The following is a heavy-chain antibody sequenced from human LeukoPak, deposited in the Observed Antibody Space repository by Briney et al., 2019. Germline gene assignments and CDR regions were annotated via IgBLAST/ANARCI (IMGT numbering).Heavy chain of an antibody. V-gene: IGHV4-61*08. D-gene: IGHD6-19*01. CDR2: IYHSGST. CDR1: GGSISSGGYY. Sequence: SETLSLTCTVSGGSISSGGYYWSWIRQPPGKGLEWIGYIYHSGSTNYNPSLKSRVTISVDTSKNQFSLKLSSVTAADTAVYYCARVLYSSGTDAFDIWGQGTMVTVSS. CDR3: ARVLYSSGTDAFDI. J-gene: IGHJ3*02.